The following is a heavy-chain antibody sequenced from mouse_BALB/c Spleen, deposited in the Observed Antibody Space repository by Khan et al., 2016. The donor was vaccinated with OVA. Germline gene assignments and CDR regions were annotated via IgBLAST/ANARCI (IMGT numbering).Heavy chain of an antibody. CDR1: GYTFRNYW. V-gene: IGHV1-9*01. J-gene: IGHJ3*01. Sequence: QVQLQQSGAELMKPGASVKISCKATGYTFRNYWIEWVKQRPGHGLEWIGEILPGSGLHNYNEQFKGKATFTADTSSNTAYMQLSSRTSEDAAVYYCARGFPCFAYWGQGTLVTVSA. CDR2: ILPGSGLH. CDR3: ARGFPCFAY.